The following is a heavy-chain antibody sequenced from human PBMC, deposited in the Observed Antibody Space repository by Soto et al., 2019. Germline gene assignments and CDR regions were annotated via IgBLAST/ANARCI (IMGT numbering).Heavy chain of an antibody. V-gene: IGHV4-31*03. Sequence: QVQLQESGPGLVEPSQTLSLTCTVSGGSISGEGYYWSWIRQYLGRGVEWIGYIHYSGSTSYTPSVKSRVSISVDTSKTQFFLNLSSVTAADTAVYYCARAWTATAGWANWFDRWGDGTLVTVSA. CDR3: ARAWTATAGWANWFDR. J-gene: IGHJ5*02. CDR1: GGSISGEGYY. D-gene: IGHD6-13*01. CDR2: IHYSGST.